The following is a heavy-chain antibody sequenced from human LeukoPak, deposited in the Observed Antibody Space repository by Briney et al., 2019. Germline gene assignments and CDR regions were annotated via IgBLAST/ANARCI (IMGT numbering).Heavy chain of an antibody. CDR2: ISAYNGNT. D-gene: IGHD3-10*01. CDR3: ARDRSTMVRGEIDY. V-gene: IGHV1-18*01. CDR1: GYTFTSYG. Sequence: ASVKVSCKASGYTFTSYGISWVRQAPGQGLEWMGWISAYNGNTNYAQKLQGRVTMTTDTSTSTAYMELRSLRSDDTAVYYCARDRSTMVRGEIDYWGQGTLVTASS. J-gene: IGHJ4*02.